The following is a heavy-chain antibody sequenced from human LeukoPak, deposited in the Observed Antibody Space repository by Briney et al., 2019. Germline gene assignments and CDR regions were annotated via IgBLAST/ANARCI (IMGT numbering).Heavy chain of an antibody. CDR3: ARDPRYCSGGSCYTFDY. V-gene: IGHV1-2*02. D-gene: IGHD2-15*01. CDR1: GYTFTGYY. CDR2: INPNSGGT. J-gene: IGHJ4*02. Sequence: GASVKVSCKASGYTFTGYYMHWVRQAPGQGLEWMGWINPNSGGTNYAQKFQGRVTMTRDTFISTAYMELSRLRSDDTAVYYCARDPRYCSGGSCYTFDYWGQGTLVTVSS.